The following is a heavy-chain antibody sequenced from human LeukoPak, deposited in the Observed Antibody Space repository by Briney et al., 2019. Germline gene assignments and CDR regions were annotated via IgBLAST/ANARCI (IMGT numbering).Heavy chain of an antibody. Sequence: SHSLSLTSTVASGSISSYYWNWIRQPPWRGLEWIGYIYYSGSTNYNPSLKSRVTISVDTSKNQFSLKLSSVTAADTAVYYCARHGGYISASLDYWGEGTLVTVSS. J-gene: IGHJ4*02. CDR2: IYYSGST. D-gene: IGHD6-13*01. V-gene: IGHV4-59*08. CDR1: SGSISSYY. CDR3: ARHGGYISASLDY.